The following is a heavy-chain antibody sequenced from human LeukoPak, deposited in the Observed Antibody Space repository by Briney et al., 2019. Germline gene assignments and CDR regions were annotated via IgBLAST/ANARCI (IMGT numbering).Heavy chain of an antibody. D-gene: IGHD6-13*01. J-gene: IGHJ4*02. CDR3: ARLMDSSSWYFDY. Sequence: PSKTLSLTCTVSGGSISSYYWSWIRQPPGKGLEWIGYIYYSGSTNYNPSLKSRVTISVDTSKNQFSLKLSSVTAADTAVYYCARLMDSSSWYFDYWGQGTLVTVSS. CDR1: GGSISSYY. CDR2: IYYSGST. V-gene: IGHV4-59*01.